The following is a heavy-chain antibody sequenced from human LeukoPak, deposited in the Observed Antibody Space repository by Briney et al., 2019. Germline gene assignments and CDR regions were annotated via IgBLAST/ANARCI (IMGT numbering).Heavy chain of an antibody. J-gene: IGHJ4*02. CDR3: AKPGGSLYYGSDDY. V-gene: IGHV3-23*01. CDR2: INGISSRT. Sequence: PGGSLRLSCAASGFTFSLYAMTWVRQAPGKGLEWVSGINGISSRTYYADSVTGRFIIFRDNSKNTLFLQMNSLRAEDTAVYYCAKPGGSLYYGSDDYWGQGTLVTVSS. CDR1: GFTFSLYA. D-gene: IGHD3-10*01.